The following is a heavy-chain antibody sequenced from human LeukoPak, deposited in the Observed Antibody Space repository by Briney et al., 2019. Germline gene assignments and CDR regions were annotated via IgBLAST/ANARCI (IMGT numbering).Heavy chain of an antibody. CDR3: ARLDYGDFDYLAY. CDR1: GYTFTGYY. V-gene: IGHV1-2*02. Sequence: ASVKVSCKASGYTFTGYYMHWVRQAPGQGLEWMGWINPNSGGTNYAQKFQGRVIMTRDTSISTAYMELSRLRSDDTAVYYCARLDYGDFDYLAYWGQGTLVTVSS. CDR2: INPNSGGT. D-gene: IGHD4-17*01. J-gene: IGHJ4*02.